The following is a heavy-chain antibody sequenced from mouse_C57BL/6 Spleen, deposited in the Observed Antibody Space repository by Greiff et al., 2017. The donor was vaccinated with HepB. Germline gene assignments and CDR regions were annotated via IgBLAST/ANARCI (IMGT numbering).Heavy chain of an antibody. Sequence: QVQLKQPGAELVKPGASVKLSCKASGYTFTSYWMHWVKQRPGRGLEWIGRIDPNSGGTKYNEKFKSKATLTVDKPSSTAYMQLSSLTSEDSAVYYCARRRGSSPLYAMDYWGQGTSVTVSS. V-gene: IGHV1-72*01. J-gene: IGHJ4*01. CDR2: IDPNSGGT. CDR3: ARRRGSSPLYAMDY. CDR1: GYTFTSYW. D-gene: IGHD1-1*01.